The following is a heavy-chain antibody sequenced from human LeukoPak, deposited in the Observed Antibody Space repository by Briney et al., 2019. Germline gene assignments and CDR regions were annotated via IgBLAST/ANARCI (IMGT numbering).Heavy chain of an antibody. V-gene: IGHV4-34*01. CDR1: GGSFSGYY. J-gene: IGHJ5*02. Sequence: SETLSLTCAVYGGSFSGYYWSWIRQPPGKGLEWIGEINHSGSTNYNPSLKSRVTISVDTSKNQFSLKLSSVTAADTAVYYCAREQVVPAANNWFDPWGQGTLVTASS. CDR3: AREQVVPAANNWFDP. D-gene: IGHD2-2*01. CDR2: INHSGST.